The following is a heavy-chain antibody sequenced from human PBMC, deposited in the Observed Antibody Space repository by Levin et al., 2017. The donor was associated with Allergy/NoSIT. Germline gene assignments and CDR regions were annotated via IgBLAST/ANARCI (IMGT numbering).Heavy chain of an antibody. CDR2: MNPNSGNT. D-gene: IGHD6-6*01. CDR1: GYTFTSYD. Sequence: GESLKISCKASGYTFTSYDINWVRQATGQGLEWMGWMNPNSGNTGYAQKFQGRVTMTRNTSISTAYMELSSLRSEDTAVYYCARRKGTLAARRGLDPWGQGTLVTVSS. CDR3: ARRKGTLAARRGLDP. V-gene: IGHV1-8*01. J-gene: IGHJ5*02.